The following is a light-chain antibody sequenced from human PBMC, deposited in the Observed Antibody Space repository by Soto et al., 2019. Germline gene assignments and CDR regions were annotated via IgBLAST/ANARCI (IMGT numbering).Light chain of an antibody. J-gene: IGKJ4*01. V-gene: IGKV3-20*01. CDR1: QSVSDNY. CDR2: GAS. CDR3: QQYGGSPRVT. Sequence: EIVLTQSPGTLSLSPGERATLSCRASQSVSDNYLAWYQQKPGLAPRLLIYGASSRATGIPDRFSGSGSGTDFTLTISRLEPEDFAVYYCQQYGGSPRVTFGGGTKVEIK.